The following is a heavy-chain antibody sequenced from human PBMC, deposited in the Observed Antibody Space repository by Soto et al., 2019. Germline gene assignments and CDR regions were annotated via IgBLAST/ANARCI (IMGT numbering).Heavy chain of an antibody. J-gene: IGHJ4*02. CDR3: AMGLAAAGPLDY. V-gene: IGHV3-23*01. Sequence: PGGSLRLSCAASGFTFSYSAMSWVRQAPGRGLEWVSTISGSGGTPYYADSVKGRFTISRDNSKNPLYLILNSLRADDTAIYYCAMGLAAAGPLDYWGQGALVTVSS. D-gene: IGHD6-13*01. CDR2: ISGSGGTP. CDR1: GFTFSYSA.